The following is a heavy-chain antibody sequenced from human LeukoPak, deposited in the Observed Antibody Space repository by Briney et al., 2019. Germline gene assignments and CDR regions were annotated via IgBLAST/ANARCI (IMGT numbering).Heavy chain of an antibody. J-gene: IGHJ3*02. D-gene: IGHD2-15*01. CDR3: ARHDGGGPFDI. CDR1: GGSISSGGYS. Sequence: SETLSLTCTVSGGSISSGGYSWSWIRQPPGKGLEWIGYINHSGSTNYNPSLKSRVTISVDTSKNQFSLKLSSVTAADTAVYYCARHDGGGPFDIWGQGTMVTVSS. CDR2: INHSGST. V-gene: IGHV4-30-2*01.